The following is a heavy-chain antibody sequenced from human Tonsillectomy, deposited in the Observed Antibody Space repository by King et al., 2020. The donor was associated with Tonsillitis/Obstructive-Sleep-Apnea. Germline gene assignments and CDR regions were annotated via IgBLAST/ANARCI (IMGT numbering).Heavy chain of an antibody. D-gene: IGHD5-24*01. CDR1: GFIVRSNY. CDR3: AREAQMQTFFYMAV. V-gene: IGHV3-66*01. Sequence: VQLVESGGGLVQPGGSLRLSCAPSGFIVRSNYISWVRQAPGKGLEWVSVIYSDGSTFHADSVKGRLTIYRDNSKNTVYLQMNSLRAEDTAVYYCAREAQMQTFFYMAVWGKGTTVTVS. CDR2: IYSDGST. J-gene: IGHJ6*03.